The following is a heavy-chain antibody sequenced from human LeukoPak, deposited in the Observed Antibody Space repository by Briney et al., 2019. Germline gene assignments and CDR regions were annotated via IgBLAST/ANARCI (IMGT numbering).Heavy chain of an antibody. CDR1: GYTFTSYY. CDR2: INPSGGST. V-gene: IGHV1-46*01. Sequence: ASVKVSCKASGYTFTSYYMHWVRQAPGQGLEWMGIINPSGGSTSYAQKFQGRVTMTRDTSTSTVYMELSSLRSEDTAVYYCARSLHDCGGNSQEYYFDYWGQGTLVTVSS. D-gene: IGHD4-23*01. J-gene: IGHJ4*02. CDR3: ARSLHDCGGNSQEYYFDY.